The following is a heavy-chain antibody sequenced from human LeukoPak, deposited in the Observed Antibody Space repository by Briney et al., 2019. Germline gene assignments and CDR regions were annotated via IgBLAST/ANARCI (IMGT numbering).Heavy chain of an antibody. CDR2: INHSGST. CDR1: GGSFSGYY. CDR3: ARENYDILTGYRRLDY. J-gene: IGHJ4*02. Sequence: SETLSLTCAVYGGSFSGYYWSWIRQPPGKGLEWIGEINHSGSTNYNPSLKSRVTISVDTSKNQFSLKLSSVTAADTAVYYCARENYDILTGYRRLDYWGQGTLVTVSS. D-gene: IGHD3-9*01. V-gene: IGHV4-34*01.